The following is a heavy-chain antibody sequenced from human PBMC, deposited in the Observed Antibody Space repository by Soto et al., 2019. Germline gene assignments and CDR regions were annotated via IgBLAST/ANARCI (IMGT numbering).Heavy chain of an antibody. CDR1: GGSISSGGYY. Sequence: SETLSLTCTVSGGSISSGGYYWSWIRQHPGKGLEWIGYIYYSGSTYYNPSLKSRVTISVDTSKNQFSLKLSSVTAADTAVYYCARDTYYYDSSGYYTYFDYWGQGTLVTVSS. CDR2: IYYSGST. CDR3: ARDTYYYDSSGYYTYFDY. D-gene: IGHD3-22*01. J-gene: IGHJ4*02. V-gene: IGHV4-31*03.